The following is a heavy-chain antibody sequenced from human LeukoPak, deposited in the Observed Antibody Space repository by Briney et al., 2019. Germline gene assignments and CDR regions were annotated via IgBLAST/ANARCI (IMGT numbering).Heavy chain of an antibody. Sequence: ASVKVSCKASGYTFTSYYMHWVRQAPGQGLEWMGIINPSGGSTSYAQKFRGRVTMTRDTSTSTVYMELSSLRSEDTAVYYCAVIQRPKTGAFKENDAFDIWGQGTMVTVSS. J-gene: IGHJ3*02. CDR1: GYTFTSYY. CDR2: INPSGGST. V-gene: IGHV1-46*01. D-gene: IGHD3-3*02. CDR3: AVIQRPKTGAFKENDAFDI.